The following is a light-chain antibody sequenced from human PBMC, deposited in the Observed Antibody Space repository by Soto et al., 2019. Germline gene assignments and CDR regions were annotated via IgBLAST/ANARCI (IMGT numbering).Light chain of an antibody. Sequence: EIVLTQSPGTLSLSPGERATLSCRASQSVSSTYLAWYQQKPGQAPRLLIYGASSRATDIPDRFSGSGSGTDFTLIISRLEPEDFAVYYCQQYGRSPWTFGQGTKVEIK. CDR3: QQYGRSPWT. CDR1: QSVSSTY. V-gene: IGKV3-20*01. CDR2: GAS. J-gene: IGKJ1*01.